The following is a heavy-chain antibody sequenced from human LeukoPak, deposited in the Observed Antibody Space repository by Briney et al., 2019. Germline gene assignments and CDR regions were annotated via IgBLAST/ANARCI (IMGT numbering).Heavy chain of an antibody. V-gene: IGHV4-38-2*01. CDR1: GFSVNSNYY. CDR2: IYHTGDI. J-gene: IGHJ4*02. D-gene: IGHD4/OR15-4a*01. CDR3: ARSWANLYYFDY. Sequence: PSETLSLTCSVSGFSVNSNYYWGWVRQSPGKGLEWIGNIYHTGDIFHNPSLESRVTMSVYMSKNQFFLKLTSVTAADTAFYYCARSWANLYYFDYWGQGALVAVSS.